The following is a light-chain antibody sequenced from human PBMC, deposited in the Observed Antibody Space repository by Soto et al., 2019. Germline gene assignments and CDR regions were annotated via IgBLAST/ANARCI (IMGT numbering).Light chain of an antibody. Sequence: EIGLSKSPGTLSLSPGERATLSCRASQSVSSNLAWYQQKPGQAPRLLIYGASIRATGIPARFSGSGSGTEFTLTISSLQSEDFAVYYCQQYNNWPRTFGQGTKVDI. J-gene: IGKJ1*01. CDR3: QQYNNWPRT. V-gene: IGKV3-15*01. CDR1: QSVSSN. CDR2: GAS.